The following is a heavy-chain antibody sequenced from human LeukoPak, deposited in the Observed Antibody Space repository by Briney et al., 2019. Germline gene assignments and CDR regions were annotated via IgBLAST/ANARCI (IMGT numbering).Heavy chain of an antibody. D-gene: IGHD6-13*01. J-gene: IGHJ6*03. CDR2: IYTSGST. V-gene: IGHV4-4*07. CDR1: GGSISSYY. CDR3: ASQTSIAAQRAYYYYMDV. Sequence: SETLSLTCTVSGGSISSYYWSWIRQPAGKGLEWIGRIYTSGSTNYNPSLKSRVTMSVDTSKNQFSLKLSSVTAADTAVYYCASQTSIAAQRAYYYYMDVWGKGTTVTVSS.